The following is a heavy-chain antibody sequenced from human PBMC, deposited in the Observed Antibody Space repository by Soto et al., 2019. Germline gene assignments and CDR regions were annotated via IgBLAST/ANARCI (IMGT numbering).Heavy chain of an antibody. V-gene: IGHV3-30*18. CDR2: ISYDGSNK. D-gene: IGHD2-15*01. CDR3: AKEESGGYFYYYGMDV. Sequence: GGSLRLSCAASGFTFSNYAMHWVRQAPGKGLEWVAVISYDGSNKYYTDSVKGRFTISRDNSKNTLYLQMNSLRAEDTAMYYCAKEESGGYFYYYGMDVWGQGTTVTVSS. J-gene: IGHJ6*02. CDR1: GFTFSNYA.